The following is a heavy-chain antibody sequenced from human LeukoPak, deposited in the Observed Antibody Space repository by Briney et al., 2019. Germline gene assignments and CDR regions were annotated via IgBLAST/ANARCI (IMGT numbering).Heavy chain of an antibody. CDR2: IWFDGRNK. J-gene: IGHJ4*02. Sequence: GGSLRLSCAASGFTFSNYGMHWVRQAPGKRLEWVALIWFDGRNKFHADSVKGRFTISRDNSKNTLFLQMNSLRAEDTAVYYCAREWGPIAVSGGPGYWGQGALVTVSS. CDR3: AREWGPIAVSGGPGY. V-gene: IGHV3-33*01. CDR1: GFTFSNYG. D-gene: IGHD6-19*01.